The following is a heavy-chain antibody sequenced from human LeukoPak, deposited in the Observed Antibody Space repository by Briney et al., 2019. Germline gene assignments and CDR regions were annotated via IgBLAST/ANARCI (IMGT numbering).Heavy chain of an antibody. CDR3: ARGLYYYGSGSHYYYMDV. CDR2: INPNSGGI. J-gene: IGHJ6*03. Sequence: GASVKVSCKASGYTFTGYYMHWVRQAPGQGLEWMGWINPNSGGINYAQKFQGRVTMTRDTSISTAYMELSRLRSDDTAVYYCARGLYYYGSGSHYYYMDVWGKGTTVTVSS. CDR1: GYTFTGYY. V-gene: IGHV1-2*02. D-gene: IGHD3-10*01.